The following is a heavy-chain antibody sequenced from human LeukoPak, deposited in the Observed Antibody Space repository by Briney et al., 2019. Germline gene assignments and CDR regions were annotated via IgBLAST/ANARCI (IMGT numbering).Heavy chain of an antibody. CDR3: AKRGIPTSAYYFDY. CDR2: ISGSGGST. D-gene: IGHD2-2*01. CDR1: GFTFSSYA. V-gene: IGHV3-23*01. J-gene: IGHJ4*02. Sequence: PGGSLRLSCAASGFTFSSYAMSWVRQAPGKGLEWVSAISGSGGSTYYADSVKGRFTISRDNSKNTLYLQMNSLRAEDTAVYYGAKRGIPTSAYYFDYWGQGTLITVSS.